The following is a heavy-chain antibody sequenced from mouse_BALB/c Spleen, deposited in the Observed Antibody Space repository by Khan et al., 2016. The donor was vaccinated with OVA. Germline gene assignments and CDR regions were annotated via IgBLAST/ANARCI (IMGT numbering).Heavy chain of an antibody. CDR1: GYTFTSYW. V-gene: IGHV1S132*01. J-gene: IGHJ3*01. CDR2: IFPGTGTT. D-gene: IGHD2-1*01. CDR3: ARGYFGNYEFAY. Sequence: VQLQESGAELVKPGASVKLSCKTSGYTFTSYWIQWVKQRPGQGLGWIGQIFPGTGTTYYNENFKGKATLTVDTSSSTAYMQLSSLTSEDSAVDFCARGYFGNYEFAYWGQGTLVTVSP.